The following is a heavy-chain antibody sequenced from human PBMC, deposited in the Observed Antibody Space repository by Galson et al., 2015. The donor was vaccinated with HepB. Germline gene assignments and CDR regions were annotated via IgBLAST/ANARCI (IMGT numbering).Heavy chain of an antibody. CDR3: ATVVVAATDYFDY. D-gene: IGHD2-15*01. Sequence: SVKVSCKVSGYTLTELSMHWVRQAPGKGLEWMGGLDPEDGETIYAQKFQGRVTMTEDTSTDTAYMELSSLRSEDTAVYYCATVVVAATDYFDYWGQGTLVTVSS. CDR2: LDPEDGET. CDR1: GYTLTELS. J-gene: IGHJ4*02. V-gene: IGHV1-24*01.